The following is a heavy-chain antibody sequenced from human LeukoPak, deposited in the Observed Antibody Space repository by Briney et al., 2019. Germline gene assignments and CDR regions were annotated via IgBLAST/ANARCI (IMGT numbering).Heavy chain of an antibody. D-gene: IGHD3-22*01. V-gene: IGHV3-15*01. CDR3: STYRWQYDSSGYDY. Sequence: RXAPGXXLXGXGRIKSNADGGTPDYAAPVQGRITISRDDSQNTLYLQLDSLKAEDTAVYYCSTYRWQYDSSGYDYWGQGTLVAVSS. J-gene: IGHJ4*02. CDR2: IKSNADGGTP.